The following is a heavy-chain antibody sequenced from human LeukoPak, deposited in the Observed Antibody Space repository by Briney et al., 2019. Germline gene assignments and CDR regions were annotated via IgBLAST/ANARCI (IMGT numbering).Heavy chain of an antibody. D-gene: IGHD1-26*01. CDR3: ARREKYGMDV. J-gene: IGHJ6*02. V-gene: IGHV1-8*01. CDR1: GCTFPRYV. Sequence: SAVKVSCKACGCTFPRYVINWLRQAAGRGLEWMGWMNHNSGNTGYAQKFQGRVTMTRNTSISTAYMELSSLRSEDTAVYYCARREKYGMDVWGQGTTVTVSS. CDR2: MNHNSGNT.